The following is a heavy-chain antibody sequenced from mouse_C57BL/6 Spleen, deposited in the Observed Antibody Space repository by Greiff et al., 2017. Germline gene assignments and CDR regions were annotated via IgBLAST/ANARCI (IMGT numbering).Heavy chain of an antibody. Sequence: EVQLQQSGPELVKPGASVKMSCKASGYTFTNYYMNWVKQSPGKSLEWIGEINPNNGVTNYNQKFKGKATLTVDKSSSTAYMELRSLTSEDSAVYYCARGRGAYWGQGTLVTVSA. CDR3: ARGRGAY. V-gene: IGHV1-26*01. J-gene: IGHJ3*01. CDR1: GYTFTNYY. CDR2: INPNNGVT.